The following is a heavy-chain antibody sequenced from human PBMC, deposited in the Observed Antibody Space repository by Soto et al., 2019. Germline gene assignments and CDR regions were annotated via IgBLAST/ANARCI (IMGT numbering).Heavy chain of an antibody. CDR3: ARADPVAERQWYFDY. CDR1: GGTFRSYA. CDR2: IIPIFGTA. Sequence: QVQLVQSGAEVKKPGSSVKVSCKASGGTFRSYAISWVRQSPGQGLEWMGGIIPIFGTANYAQKFQGRVTITADESTSTAYMELSSLRSEDTAVYYCARADPVAERQWYFDYWGQGTLVTVSS. J-gene: IGHJ4*02. V-gene: IGHV1-69*01. D-gene: IGHD6-19*01.